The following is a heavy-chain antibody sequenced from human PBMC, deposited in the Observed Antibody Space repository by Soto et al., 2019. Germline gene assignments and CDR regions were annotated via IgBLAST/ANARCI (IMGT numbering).Heavy chain of an antibody. CDR3: ARHRACNTACDFDH. V-gene: IGHV4-39*01. J-gene: IGHJ4*02. D-gene: IGHD2-15*01. CDR1: GDSIDSHGAP. CDR2: VAYTGTT. Sequence: QLQLRESGPGLESPSETLSLSCSVSGDSIDSHGAPWSRIRQSPGKGLEWIGTVAYTGTTYYPPPLGSRLTVAADKPRNKFSLKLTAVTAADTAVYYFARHRACNTACDFDHWGQGTLVTVSS.